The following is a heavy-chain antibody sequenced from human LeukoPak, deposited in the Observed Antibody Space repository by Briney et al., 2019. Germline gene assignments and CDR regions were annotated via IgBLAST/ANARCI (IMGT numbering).Heavy chain of an antibody. CDR2: IWYDGSNK. CDR3: ARDRVGASD. Sequence: GRSLRLSCAASGFTFSSYGMHWVRQAPGKGLEWVAVIWYDGSNKYYADSVKGRFAISRDNSKNTLYLQMNSLRAEDTAVYYCARDRVGASDWGQGTLVTVSS. J-gene: IGHJ4*02. V-gene: IGHV3-33*01. CDR1: GFTFSSYG. D-gene: IGHD1-26*01.